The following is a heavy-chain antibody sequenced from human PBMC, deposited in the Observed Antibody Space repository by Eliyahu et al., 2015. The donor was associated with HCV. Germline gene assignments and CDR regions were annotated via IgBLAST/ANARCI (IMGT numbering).Heavy chain of an antibody. CDR1: GFSLSXXGMG. Sequence: QVTLRESGPALVKPTQTLTLTCPFSGFSLSXXGMGVXXIRXPXGKALEWLALIDWDDDKYYSTALKTRLTISKDTSKNQVVLTMTNMDPVDTATYYCARQIAAAGYYGMDVWGQGTTVTVSS. V-gene: IGHV2-70*01. D-gene: IGHD6-13*01. CDR3: ARQIAAAGYYGMDV. CDR2: IDWDDDK. J-gene: IGHJ6*02.